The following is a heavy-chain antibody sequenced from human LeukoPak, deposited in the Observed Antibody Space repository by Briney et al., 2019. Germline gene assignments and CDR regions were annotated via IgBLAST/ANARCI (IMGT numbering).Heavy chain of an antibody. D-gene: IGHD6-13*01. CDR2: ISGSGGST. Sequence: GGSLRLSCAASGLTFSSYAMSWVRQAPGKGLEWVSAISGSGGSTYYADSVKGRFTISRDNSKNTLFLQMNSLRAEDTAVYYCAKLSSSCYLDYWGQGTLVTVSS. CDR1: GLTFSSYA. V-gene: IGHV3-23*01. J-gene: IGHJ4*02. CDR3: AKLSSSCYLDY.